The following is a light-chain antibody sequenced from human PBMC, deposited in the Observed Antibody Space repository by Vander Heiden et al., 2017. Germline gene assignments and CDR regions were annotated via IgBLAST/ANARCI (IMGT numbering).Light chain of an antibody. CDR1: QSLTSNY. CDR3: QHVGSSIT. Sequence: EIVLTQSPGTLSLSPGERATLSCRASQSLTSNYLAWYQQKPGQAPRLLIYGATSRANGIPDRFSGSGSGTDFTLAITRREPEDFAVYYWQHVGSSITFGQGTRLEIK. CDR2: GAT. V-gene: IGKV3-20*01. J-gene: IGKJ5*01.